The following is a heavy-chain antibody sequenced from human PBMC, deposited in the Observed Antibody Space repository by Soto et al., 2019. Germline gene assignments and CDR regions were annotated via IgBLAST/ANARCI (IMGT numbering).Heavy chain of an antibody. CDR3: ARASGSGSSYNVVDY. V-gene: IGHV3-48*01. Sequence: PGGSLRLSCAASGFTFSSYSMSWVRQAPGKGLEWVSYISSSSSTTYYADSVKGRFTISRDNAKNSLYLQMNSLRAEDTAVYYCARASGSGSSYNVVDYWGQGTLVTVSS. CDR1: GFTFSSYS. J-gene: IGHJ4*02. D-gene: IGHD3-10*01. CDR2: ISSSSSTT.